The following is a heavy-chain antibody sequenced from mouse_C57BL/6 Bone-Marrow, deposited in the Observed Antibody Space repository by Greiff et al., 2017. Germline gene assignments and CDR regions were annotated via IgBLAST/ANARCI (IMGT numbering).Heavy chain of an antibody. J-gene: IGHJ4*01. CDR1: GYTFTSYT. D-gene: IGHD4-1*01. V-gene: IGHV1-4*01. CDR3: ASWDALYYAMDY. CDR2: INPSSGYT. Sequence: VQLQQSGAELARPVASVKMSCKASGYTFTSYTMHWVKQRPGQGLEWIGYINPSSGYTKYNQKFKDKATLTADKSSSTAYMQLSSLTSEDSAVYYCASWDALYYAMDYWGQGTSVTVSS.